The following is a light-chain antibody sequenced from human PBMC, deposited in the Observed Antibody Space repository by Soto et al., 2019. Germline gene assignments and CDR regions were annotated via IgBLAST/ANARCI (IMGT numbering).Light chain of an antibody. CDR2: DVS. CDR1: QSISTW. CDR3: QQYNNYWT. Sequence: DIQMTQSPSTLSASVGDRVTITCRASQSISTWLAWYQQKPGKAPKLLINDVSNLESGVPSRFSGSGSGTEFTLTISSLQPDDSATYYCQQYNNYWTFGQGTKVDIK. J-gene: IGKJ1*01. V-gene: IGKV1-5*01.